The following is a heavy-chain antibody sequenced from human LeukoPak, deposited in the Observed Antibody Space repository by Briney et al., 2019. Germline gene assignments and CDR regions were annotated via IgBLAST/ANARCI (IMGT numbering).Heavy chain of an antibody. CDR1: GFTFSSYT. D-gene: IGHD6-13*01. V-gene: IGHV3-21*01. CDR3: ARVPYSSSWPLDYYYYYYMDV. Sequence: GSLRLSCAASGFTFSSYTMNWVRQAPGKGLEWVSSISSSRSYIYYADSVKGRFTISRDNAKNSLYLQMNSLRAEDTAVYYCARVPYSSSWPLDYYYYYYMDVWGKGTTVTVSS. J-gene: IGHJ6*03. CDR2: ISSSRSYI.